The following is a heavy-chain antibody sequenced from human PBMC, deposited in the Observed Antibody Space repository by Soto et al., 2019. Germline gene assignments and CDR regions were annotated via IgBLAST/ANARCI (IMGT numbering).Heavy chain of an antibody. CDR3: ARASVYYCPNSDCGFFFGH. D-gene: IGHD2-8*01. V-gene: IGHV4-31*02. Sequence: QVLLQESGPRLVKPSETLSLTCSVSGVSIDNGAFYWNWIRQFPGKGPELLGYIYYSGTTYYSPSLKSRISMSIDTSKNQFSLEMTSVTAADTAVYFCARASVYYCPNSDCGFFFGHWGRGALVAVSS. CDR1: GVSIDNGAFY. CDR2: IYYSGTT. J-gene: IGHJ4*02.